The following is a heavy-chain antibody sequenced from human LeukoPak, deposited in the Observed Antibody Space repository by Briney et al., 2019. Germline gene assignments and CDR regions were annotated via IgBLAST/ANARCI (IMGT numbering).Heavy chain of an antibody. D-gene: IGHD2-8*01. Sequence: PSETLSLTCTVSGGSISSGDYYWSWIRQPPGKVLEWIEYIYYSGSTYYNPSLKSRVTISVDTSKNQFSLKLSSVTAADTAVYYCARMTVMAYAKDWGQGTLVTVSS. CDR1: GGSISSGDYY. CDR3: ARMTVMAYAKD. V-gene: IGHV4-30-4*08. J-gene: IGHJ4*02. CDR2: IYYSGST.